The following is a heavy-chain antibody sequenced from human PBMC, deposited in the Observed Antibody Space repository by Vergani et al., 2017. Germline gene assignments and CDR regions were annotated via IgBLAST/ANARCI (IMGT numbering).Heavy chain of an antibody. J-gene: IGHJ6*02. CDR3: AKVEAYSSGWSSYYYGMDV. D-gene: IGHD6-19*01. CDR1: GFTFSSYA. CDR2: ISGSGGST. Sequence: EVQLVESGGGLVQPGGSLRLSCAASGFTFSSYAMSWVRQAPGKGLEWVSAISGSGGSTYYADSVKGRFTISRDNSKNTLYLQMNSLRAEDTAVYYCAKVEAYSSGWSSYYYGMDVWGQGTTVTVSS. V-gene: IGHV3-23*04.